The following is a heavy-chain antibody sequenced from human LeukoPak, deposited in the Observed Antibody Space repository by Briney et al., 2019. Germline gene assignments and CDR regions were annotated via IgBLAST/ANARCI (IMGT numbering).Heavy chain of an antibody. CDR1: GGSISSGGYY. Sequence: SETLSLTCTVSGGSISSGGYYWSWIRQPPGKALEWIGYIYHSGSTYYNPSLKSRVTISVDRSKNQFSLKLSSVTAADTAMYYCARRPFITIFGVVTGYDVWGKGTTVTVSS. V-gene: IGHV4-30-2*01. CDR3: ARRPFITIFGVVTGYDV. CDR2: IYHSGST. J-gene: IGHJ6*04. D-gene: IGHD3-3*01.